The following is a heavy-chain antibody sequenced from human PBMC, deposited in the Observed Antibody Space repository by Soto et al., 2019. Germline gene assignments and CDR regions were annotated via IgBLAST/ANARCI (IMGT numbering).Heavy chain of an antibody. CDR2: IIPIFGTA. CDR3: ARKIILTGYYNLAFDP. J-gene: IGHJ5*02. CDR1: GGTFSSYA. D-gene: IGHD3-9*01. Sequence: GASVKVSCKASGGTFSSYASSWVRQAPGQGLECMGGIIPIFGTANYAQKFQGRVTITEDKSTSTAYMELSSLRSEDTAVYYCARKIILTGYYNLAFDPWGQGTLVTVSS. V-gene: IGHV1-69*06.